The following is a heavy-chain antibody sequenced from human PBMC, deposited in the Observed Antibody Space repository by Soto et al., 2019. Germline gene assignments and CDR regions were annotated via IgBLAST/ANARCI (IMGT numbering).Heavy chain of an antibody. CDR3: AKKSDFWSGYSDY. CDR1: GFTFSSYA. D-gene: IGHD3-3*01. V-gene: IGHV3-23*01. J-gene: IGHJ4*02. Sequence: GGSLRLSCAASGFTFSSYAMSWVRQAPGKGLEWVSAISGSGGGTYYADSVKGRLTISRDNSKNTLYLQMNSLRAEDTAVYYCAKKSDFWSGYSDYWGQGTLVTVSS. CDR2: ISGSGGGT.